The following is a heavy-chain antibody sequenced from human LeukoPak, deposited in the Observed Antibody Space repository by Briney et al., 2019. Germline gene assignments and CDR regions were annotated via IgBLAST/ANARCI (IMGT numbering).Heavy chain of an antibody. CDR1: GYTFTSYD. D-gene: IGHD6-13*01. CDR2: MNPNSGNT. J-gene: IGHJ4*02. V-gene: IGHV1-8*01. Sequence: ASVKVSCKASGYTFTSYDINWVRQATGQGLEWMGWMNPNSGNTGYAQKFQGRVTMTRNTSISTAYMELSSLRSEDTAVYYCASSRSSSWYSGFDYWGQGTLVTVSS. CDR3: ASSRSSSWYSGFDY.